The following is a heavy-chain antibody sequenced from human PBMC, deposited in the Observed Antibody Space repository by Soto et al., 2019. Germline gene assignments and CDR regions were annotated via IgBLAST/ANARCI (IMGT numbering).Heavy chain of an antibody. CDR2: ITWDAGSA. J-gene: IGHJ4*02. Sequence: EVQLVVSGGLVVRPGGSLRLSCAGSGFTFDDHTMHWVRQAPGKGLEWVSLITWDAGSAFYADSVRGRFTISRDNSKNSLYLQMNSLRTEDSALYYCAQGKDRLFDYWGRGTPVTVSS. CDR1: GFTFDDHT. CDR3: AQGKDRLFDY. V-gene: IGHV3-43*01.